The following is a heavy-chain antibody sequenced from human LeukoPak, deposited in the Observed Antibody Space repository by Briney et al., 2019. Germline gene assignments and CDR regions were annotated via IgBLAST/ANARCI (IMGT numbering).Heavy chain of an antibody. V-gene: IGHV3-21*01. Sequence: GGSLRLSCAASGFTFSSYSMNWVRQAPGKGLEWVSSISSSSSYIYYADSVKGRFTISRDNAKNSLYLQMNSLRAEDTAVYHCARGPYSSGWYSFFDYWGQGTLVTVSS. J-gene: IGHJ4*02. CDR3: ARGPYSSGWYSFFDY. CDR2: ISSSSSYI. D-gene: IGHD6-19*01. CDR1: GFTFSSYS.